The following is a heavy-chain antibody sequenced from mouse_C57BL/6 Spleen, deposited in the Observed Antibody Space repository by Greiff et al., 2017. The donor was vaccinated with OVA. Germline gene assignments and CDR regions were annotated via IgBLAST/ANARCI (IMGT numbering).Heavy chain of an antibody. CDR3: ARFPYYYGSSLYFDY. CDR1: GYTFTSYD. CDR2: IYPRDGST. J-gene: IGHJ2*01. V-gene: IGHV1-85*01. D-gene: IGHD1-1*01. Sequence: QVQLQQSGPELVKPGASVKLSCKASGYTFTSYDINWVKQRPGQGLEWIGWIYPRDGSTKYNEKFKGKATLTVDTSSSTAYMELHSLTSEDSAVYFCARFPYYYGSSLYFDYWGQGTTLTVSS.